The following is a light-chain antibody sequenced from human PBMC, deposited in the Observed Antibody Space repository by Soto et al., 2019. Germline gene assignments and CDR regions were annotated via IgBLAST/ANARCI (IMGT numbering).Light chain of an antibody. Sequence: DIQMTQSPSSLSASVGDRVTITCRASQSISSYLNWYQQKPGKAPKLLIYAASSLQSGVPSMFSGSGSGTDFTLTISSLQPEDFATYYCQQSYSTPLQFCGGTK. CDR3: QQSYSTPLQ. J-gene: IGKJ4*02. CDR2: AAS. V-gene: IGKV1-39*01. CDR1: QSISSY.